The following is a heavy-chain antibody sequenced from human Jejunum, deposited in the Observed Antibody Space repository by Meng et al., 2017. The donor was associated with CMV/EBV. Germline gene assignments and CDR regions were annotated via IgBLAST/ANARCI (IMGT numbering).Heavy chain of an antibody. Sequence: GFTFSSYGMNWGRQAQGKGLEWVAVIYYDGSKKYYTDSVKGRFTISRDNSKNTLYLQMNSLRAEDTAVYYCAKAATNSSPDFFDYWGQGTLVTVSS. J-gene: IGHJ4*02. D-gene: IGHD6-13*01. CDR1: GFTFSSYG. V-gene: IGHV3-33*06. CDR3: AKAATNSSPDFFDY. CDR2: IYYDGSKK.